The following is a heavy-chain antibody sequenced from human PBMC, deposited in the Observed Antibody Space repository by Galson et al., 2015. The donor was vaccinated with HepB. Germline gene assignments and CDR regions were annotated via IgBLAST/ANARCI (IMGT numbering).Heavy chain of an antibody. Sequence: SLRLSCAASGFTFSSYAMHWVRQAPGKGLEWVAVISYDGSNKYYADSVKGRFTISRDNSKNTLYLQMNSLRAEDTAVYYCARLVGAHYYYMDVWGKGTTVTVSS. CDR2: ISYDGSNK. J-gene: IGHJ6*03. CDR1: GFTFSSYA. D-gene: IGHD1-26*01. V-gene: IGHV3-30-3*01. CDR3: ARLVGAHYYYMDV.